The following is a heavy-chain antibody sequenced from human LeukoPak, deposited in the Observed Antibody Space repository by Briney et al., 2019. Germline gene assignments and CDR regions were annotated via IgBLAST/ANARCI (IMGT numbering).Heavy chain of an antibody. V-gene: IGHV4-59*01. Sequence: PSETLSLTCTVSGGYISSYYWSWIRQPPGKGLEWIGYIYYSGSTNYNPSLKSRVTISVDTSKNQFSLKLSSVTAADTAVYYCARVVPDAFDIWGQGTMVTVSS. CDR2: IYYSGST. D-gene: IGHD4/OR15-4a*01. CDR3: ARVVPDAFDI. CDR1: GGYISSYY. J-gene: IGHJ3*02.